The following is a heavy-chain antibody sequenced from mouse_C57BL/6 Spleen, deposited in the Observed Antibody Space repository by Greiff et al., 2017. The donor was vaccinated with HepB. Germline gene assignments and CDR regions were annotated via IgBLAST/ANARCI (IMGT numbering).Heavy chain of an antibody. CDR3: TRGDGYSRFAY. J-gene: IGHJ3*01. V-gene: IGHV1-15*01. CDR1: GYTFTDYE. D-gene: IGHD2-3*01. CDR2: IDPETGGT. Sequence: VQLQQSGAELVRPGASVTLSCKASGYTFTDYEMHWVKQTPVHGLEWIGAIDPETGGTAYNQKFKGKAILTADKSSSTAYMELRSLTSEDSAVYYCTRGDGYSRFAYWGQGTLVTVSA.